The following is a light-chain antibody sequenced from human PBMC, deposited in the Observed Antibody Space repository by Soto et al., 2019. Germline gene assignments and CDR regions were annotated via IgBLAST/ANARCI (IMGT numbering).Light chain of an antibody. CDR2: GAS. J-gene: IGKJ5*01. V-gene: IGKV3-20*01. CDR3: QYYSSSLSIT. Sequence: EIVLTQSPGILSLSPGERATLSCRASQSVRNTYLAWYQQKPGQAPMLLIHGASSRATGIPDRFSGSGSGKDFTLTISRLEPEDFAVYYCQYYSSSLSITFGQGTRLEIK. CDR1: QSVRNTY.